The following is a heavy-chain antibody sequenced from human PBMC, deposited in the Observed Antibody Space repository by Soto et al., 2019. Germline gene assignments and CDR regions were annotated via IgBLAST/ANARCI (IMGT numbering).Heavy chain of an antibody. V-gene: IGHV4-34*01. Sequence: WETLSLTCAVYGGSFSGYYWSWIRQPPGKGLEWIGEINHSGSTNYNPSLKSRVTISVDTSKNQFSLKLSSVTAADTAVYYCARGLGYCSGGSCYWRPWGQGTLVTVSS. D-gene: IGHD2-15*01. J-gene: IGHJ4*02. CDR1: GGSFSGYY. CDR3: ARGLGYCSGGSCYWRP. CDR2: INHSGST.